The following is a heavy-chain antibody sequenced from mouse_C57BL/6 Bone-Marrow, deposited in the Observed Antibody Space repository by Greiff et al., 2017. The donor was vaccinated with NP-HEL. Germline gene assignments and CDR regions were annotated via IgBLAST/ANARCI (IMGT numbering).Heavy chain of an antibody. CDR2: ISYSGST. D-gene: IGHD2-5*01. CDR3: ASSNYEGFLGMDY. CDR1: GYSITSGYD. J-gene: IGHJ4*01. Sequence: EVMLVESGPGMVKPSQSLSLTCTVTGYSITSGYDWHWIRHFPGNNLEWMGYISYSGSTNYNPSLKSRISITHDTSKNHFFLKLNSVTTEDTATYYCASSNYEGFLGMDYWGQGTSVTVSS. V-gene: IGHV3-1*01.